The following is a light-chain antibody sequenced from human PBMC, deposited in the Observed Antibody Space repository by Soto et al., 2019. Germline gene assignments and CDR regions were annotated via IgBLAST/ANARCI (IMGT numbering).Light chain of an antibody. CDR3: HHYGSS. CDR1: QSVNSKY. V-gene: IGKV3-20*01. J-gene: IGKJ4*01. CDR2: GAS. Sequence: IVLTQSPGTLSLSPGERASLSCRASQSVNSKYLAWYQQKPGQAPRLVIYGASNRATGLPDRFSGSGSGTDFTLTISRLEPEDFAFYYCHHYGSSFGGGTKVDIK.